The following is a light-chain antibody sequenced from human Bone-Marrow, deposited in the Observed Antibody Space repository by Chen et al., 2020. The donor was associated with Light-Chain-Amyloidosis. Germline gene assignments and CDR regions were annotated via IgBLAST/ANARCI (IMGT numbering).Light chain of an antibody. CDR3: QQHDNLPYT. CDR2: AAS. CDR1: QDISND. V-gene: IGKV1-33*01. J-gene: IGKJ2*01. Sequence: DIQMTQSPSSLSASVGDRLTITCQASQDISNDLNWSQPKPGKAPKLLIYAASALQTGVPSRCSGRGSGTGFTFTISSLQPEDIATYYCQQHDNLPYTFGPGTKLEIK.